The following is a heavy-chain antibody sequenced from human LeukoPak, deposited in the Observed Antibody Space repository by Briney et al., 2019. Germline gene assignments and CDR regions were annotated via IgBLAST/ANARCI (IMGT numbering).Heavy chain of an antibody. CDR1: GFTFSGFW. V-gene: IGHV3-7*03. J-gene: IGHJ3*01. CDR2: INSDGSEG. CDR3: ARSSYSSSSSV. Sequence: QAEGSLRLSCAVSGFTFSGFWMSWSRQAPGKGLEWVASINSDGSEGYYADVVKGRFTISRDNAKNSLYLQINSLRAEDTAVYYCARSSYSSSSSVWGQGTMVTVSS. D-gene: IGHD6-6*01.